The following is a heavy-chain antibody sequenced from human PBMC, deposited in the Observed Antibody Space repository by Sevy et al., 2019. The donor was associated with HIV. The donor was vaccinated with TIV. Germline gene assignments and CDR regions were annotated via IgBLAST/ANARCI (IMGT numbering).Heavy chain of an antibody. CDR3: ARDGGCSSTSCLLYFDS. CDR2: ISGRSSYI. Sequence: GGSLRLSCVASGFTFSDYYMNWVRQAPGKGLEWVSSISGRSSYIHYADSVRGRFTISRDNAKNSLYLQMNSLRVDDTAVYFCARDGGCSSTSCLLYFDSWGQGALVTVSS. D-gene: IGHD2-2*01. V-gene: IGHV3-21*01. J-gene: IGHJ4*02. CDR1: GFTFSDYY.